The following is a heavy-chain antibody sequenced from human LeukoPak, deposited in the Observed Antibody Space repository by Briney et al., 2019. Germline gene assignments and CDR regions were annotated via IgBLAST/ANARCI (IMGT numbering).Heavy chain of an antibody. CDR3: ARDRRRWQWQVVAFDI. CDR2: INPNSGGT. D-gene: IGHD6-19*01. J-gene: IGHJ3*02. Sequence: ASVKVSCKASGGTFNNFAISWVRQAPGQGLEWMGRINPNSGGTNYAQKFQGRVTMTRDTSIGTAYMELSRLRSDDTAVYYCARDRRRWQWQVVAFDIWGQGTMVTVSS. CDR1: GGTFNNFA. V-gene: IGHV1-2*06.